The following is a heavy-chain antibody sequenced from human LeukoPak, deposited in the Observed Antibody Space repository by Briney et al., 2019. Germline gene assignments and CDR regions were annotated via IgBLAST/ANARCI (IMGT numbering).Heavy chain of an antibody. V-gene: IGHV1-18*01. CDR1: GYMFTTYG. J-gene: IGHJ4*02. CDR2: ISANNGNT. D-gene: IGHD6-19*01. CDR3: ATASQWLAYQFDY. Sequence: GASVKVSCRTSGYMFTTYGISWVRQAPGQGLEWVGWISANNGNTKYAQRLQDRVTMTTNTSTSTAYMELRSLRSDDTAVFYCATASQWLAYQFDYWGQGTLVTVSS.